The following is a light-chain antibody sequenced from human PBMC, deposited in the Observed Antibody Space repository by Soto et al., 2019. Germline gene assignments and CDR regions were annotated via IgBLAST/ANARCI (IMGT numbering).Light chain of an antibody. Sequence: DIQMTQSPSTLSASVGDRVTITCRASQSISSWLAWYQQKPGKAPKLLIYDASSLERGVPSRFSGSGSGTEFTLNSSSLQPDDFATYYCQQYNSYSRWTFGQGTKVEIK. V-gene: IGKV1-5*01. CDR2: DAS. J-gene: IGKJ1*01. CDR3: QQYNSYSRWT. CDR1: QSISSW.